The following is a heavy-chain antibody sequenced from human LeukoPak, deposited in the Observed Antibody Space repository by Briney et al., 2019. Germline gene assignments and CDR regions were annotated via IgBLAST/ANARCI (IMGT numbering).Heavy chain of an antibody. CDR1: GGTFSSYA. CDR3: ARSSKLVRGVRYFYYGMDV. V-gene: IGHV1-69*13. D-gene: IGHD3-10*01. Sequence: GASVKVSCKASGGTFSSYAISWVRQAPGQGLEWMGGIIPIFGTANYAQKFQGRVTITAGESTSTAYMELSSLRSEDTAVYYCARSSKLVRGVRYFYYGMDVWGQGTTVTVSS. CDR2: IIPIFGTA. J-gene: IGHJ6*02.